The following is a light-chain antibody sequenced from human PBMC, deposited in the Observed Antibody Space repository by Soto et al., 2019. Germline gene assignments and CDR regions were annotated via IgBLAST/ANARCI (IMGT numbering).Light chain of an antibody. CDR1: QSVARSY. V-gene: IGKV3-20*01. CDR2: GAA. J-gene: IGKJ3*01. Sequence: EIVLTQSPGTLSLSPGERASLSCRVSQSVARSYIAWYQQKPGQAPRLLIYGAAKRATGIPDRFSGSGSGTDVVLTISSLEPEDFAVYYCQHCALSAFPFGPATTVEIK. CDR3: QHCALSAFP.